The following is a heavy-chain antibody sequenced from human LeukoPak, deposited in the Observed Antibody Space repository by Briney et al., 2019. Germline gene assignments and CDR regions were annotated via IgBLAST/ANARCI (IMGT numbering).Heavy chain of an antibody. J-gene: IGHJ4*02. V-gene: IGHV4-4*07. CDR3: ARDQVAVAGTMGFDY. Sequence: PSETLSLTCTVAGGSISSYYWSWVRQPAGKGLEWIGRIYTSGSTNYNPSLKSRVTMSVDTSKNQFSLKLSSVTAADTAVYYCARDQVAVAGTMGFDYWGQGTLVTVSS. CDR1: GGSISSYY. D-gene: IGHD6-19*01. CDR2: IYTSGST.